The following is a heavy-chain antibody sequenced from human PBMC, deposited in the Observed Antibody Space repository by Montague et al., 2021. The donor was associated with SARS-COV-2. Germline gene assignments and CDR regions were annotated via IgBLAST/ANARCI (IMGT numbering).Heavy chain of an antibody. CDR2: SYYRSKWYN. D-gene: IGHD2-2*01. J-gene: IGHJ4*02. V-gene: IGHV6-1*01. CDR3: ARIPVGSKYYFDF. CDR1: GDSVAIKIAT. Sequence: CAISGDSVAIKIATCNWNRHTPSSGFHWLGRSYYRSKWYNDYAESVKSRITIDPDTSKHQFSLHLNSVTPEDTAVYYCARIPVGSKYYFDFWGQGTLVTVSS.